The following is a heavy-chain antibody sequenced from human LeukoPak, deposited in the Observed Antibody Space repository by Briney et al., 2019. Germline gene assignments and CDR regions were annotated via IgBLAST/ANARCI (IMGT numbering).Heavy chain of an antibody. CDR2: IYYSGST. CDR1: GGSINNY. CDR3: ARARDGHINNWFDP. D-gene: IGHD5-24*01. V-gene: IGHV4-59*01. Sequence: SETLSVTRTVSGGSINNYWSWIRQPPGKGLEWIGYIYYSGSTNYNPSLKSRVTISVDTSKNQFSLKMSSVTAADTAVYYCARARDGHINNWFDPWGQGTLVSVSS. J-gene: IGHJ5*02.